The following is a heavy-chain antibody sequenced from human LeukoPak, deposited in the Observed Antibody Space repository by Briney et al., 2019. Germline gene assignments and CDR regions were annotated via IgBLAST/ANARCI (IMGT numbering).Heavy chain of an antibody. J-gene: IGHJ4*02. Sequence: PGGSLRLSCAASGFTFSSSAMSWVRQAPGEGLEWVSAIDSSGTITYYADSVKGRFTISRDNSRNTLYLQVNSLRAEDTAIYYCVKIAVAGHLDYWGQGTLATVSS. V-gene: IGHV3-23*05. D-gene: IGHD6-19*01. CDR2: IDSSGTIT. CDR1: GFTFSSSA. CDR3: VKIAVAGHLDY.